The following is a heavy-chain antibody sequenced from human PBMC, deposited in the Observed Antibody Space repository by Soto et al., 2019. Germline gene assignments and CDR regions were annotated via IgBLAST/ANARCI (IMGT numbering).Heavy chain of an antibody. CDR1: GGPFSRYA. CDR3: ARSREGYCSGGSCYPNYYYGMEF. V-gene: IGHV1-69*01. D-gene: IGHD2-15*01. J-gene: IGHJ6*02. CDR2: ILPIFGTA. Sequence: QVQLVQSGAEVKKPGSSVKVSCNAYGGPFSRYAISWVRQAPGQGLEWMGGILPIFGTANYAQKFQGRVTITADESTSTAYMELSSLRSEDTAVYYCARSREGYCSGGSCYPNYYYGMEFGGHGTTFTVSS.